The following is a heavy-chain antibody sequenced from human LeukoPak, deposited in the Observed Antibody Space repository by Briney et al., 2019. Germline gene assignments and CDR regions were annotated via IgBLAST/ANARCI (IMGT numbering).Heavy chain of an antibody. D-gene: IGHD3-3*01. J-gene: IGHJ4*02. V-gene: IGHV4-59*12. CDR1: GGSISSYY. CDR2: IYYSGST. Sequence: SETLSLTCTVSGGSISSYYWSWIRQPPGKGLEWIGYIYYSGSTNYNPSLKSRVTISVDTSKNQFSLKLSSVTAADTAVYYCARAHITIFGVFDYWGQGTLVTVSS. CDR3: ARAHITIFGVFDY.